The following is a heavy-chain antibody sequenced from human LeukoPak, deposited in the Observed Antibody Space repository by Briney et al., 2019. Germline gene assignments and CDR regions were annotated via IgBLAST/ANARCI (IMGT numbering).Heavy chain of an antibody. Sequence: ASVKVSCKASGYTFTGYYIHWVRQAPGEGLEWMGSINPDTEDSKIAQQFQGRVTMTRNTSISTAYMELSSLRSEDTAVYYCARLSSGWYTYYYYYYMDVWGKGTTVTISS. V-gene: IGHV1-2*02. J-gene: IGHJ6*03. CDR1: GYTFTGYY. CDR2: INPDTEDS. D-gene: IGHD6-19*01. CDR3: ARLSSGWYTYYYYYYMDV.